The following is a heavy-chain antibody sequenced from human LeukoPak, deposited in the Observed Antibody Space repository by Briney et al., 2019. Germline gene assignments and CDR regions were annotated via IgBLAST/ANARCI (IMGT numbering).Heavy chain of an antibody. Sequence: GGSLRLSCAASGFTFSSYGMHWVRQAPGKGLEWVAFIRYDGSNKYYADSVKGRFTISRDNSKNTLYLQMNSLRAEDTAVYYCAKDPSYYYDSSGYIDYWGQGTLVTVSS. D-gene: IGHD3-22*01. V-gene: IGHV3-30*02. CDR3: AKDPSYYYDSSGYIDY. CDR1: GFTFSSYG. J-gene: IGHJ4*02. CDR2: IRYDGSNK.